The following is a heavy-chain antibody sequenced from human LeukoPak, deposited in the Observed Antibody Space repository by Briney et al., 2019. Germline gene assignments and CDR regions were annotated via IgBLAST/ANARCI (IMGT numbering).Heavy chain of an antibody. Sequence: ASVKVSCKASGYTFTGYYMHWVRQAPGQGLEWMGWINPNSGGTNYAQKFQGRVTMTRDTSISTAYMELSRLRSDDTAVYYCARVYSLYVAGTGYWGQGTLVTVSS. J-gene: IGHJ4*02. CDR2: INPNSGGT. CDR3: ARVYSLYVAGTGY. D-gene: IGHD6-19*01. CDR1: GYTFTGYY. V-gene: IGHV1-2*02.